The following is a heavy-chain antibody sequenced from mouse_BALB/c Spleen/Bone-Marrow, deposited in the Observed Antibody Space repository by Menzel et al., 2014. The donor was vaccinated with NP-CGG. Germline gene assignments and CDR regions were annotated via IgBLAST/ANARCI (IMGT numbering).Heavy chain of an antibody. CDR2: INPSNGRT. CDR3: ARLIYSSSQFFDY. Sequence: VQLQQSGAELVKPGASVKLSCKASGYTFTGYWMHWVKQRPGQGLEWIGEINPSNGRTNYNEKFKSMATLTVDKSSSTAYMQLSSLTSEDSEVFYCARLIYSSSQFFDYWGQGPPITAPS. CDR1: GYTFTGYW. V-gene: IGHV1S81*02. D-gene: IGHD1-1*01. J-gene: IGHJ2*01.